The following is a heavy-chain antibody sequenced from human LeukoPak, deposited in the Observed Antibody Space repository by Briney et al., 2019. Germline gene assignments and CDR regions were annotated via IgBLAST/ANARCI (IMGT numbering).Heavy chain of an antibody. V-gene: IGHV3-7*01. J-gene: IGHJ4*03. CDR3: ARGTSRHSAMAVVSS. CDR1: GFTFSSYW. CDR2: IKQDGSEK. Sequence: PGGSLRLSRAASGFTFSSYWMSWVRQAPGKGLEWVANIKQDGSEKYYVDSVKGRFTISRDNGKNSLYLQMISLRAEDTAVYYCARGTSRHSAMAVVSSWGHGELVSVSS. D-gene: IGHD5-18*01.